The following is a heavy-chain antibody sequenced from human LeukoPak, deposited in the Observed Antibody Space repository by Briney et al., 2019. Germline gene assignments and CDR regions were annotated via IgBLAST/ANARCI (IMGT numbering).Heavy chain of an antibody. CDR1: GFTFSSYG. CDR2: ISGSGGST. Sequence: PGGTLRLSCAASGFTFSSYGMSWVRQAPGKGLEWVSAISGSGGSTYYADSVKGRFTISRDNSKNTLYLQMNSLRAEDTAVYYCAKDFFSYSSSWFAGFPFDPWGQGTLVTVSS. D-gene: IGHD6-13*01. CDR3: AKDFFSYSSSWFAGFPFDP. J-gene: IGHJ5*02. V-gene: IGHV3-23*01.